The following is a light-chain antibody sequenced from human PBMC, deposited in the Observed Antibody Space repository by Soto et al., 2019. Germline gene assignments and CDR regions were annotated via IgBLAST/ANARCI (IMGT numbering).Light chain of an antibody. CDR1: LGIARY. J-gene: IGKJ4*01. Sequence: DVQLTQSPSFLSASVGDRISITCRSSLGIARYVAWYQQKPGNAPKLLIFGSSTLQNGVPSRFSGSGSGTEFTLTISSLQPVDFATYYCQQLNNYPAFTFGGGTKVEIE. V-gene: IGKV1-9*01. CDR2: GSS. CDR3: QQLNNYPAFT.